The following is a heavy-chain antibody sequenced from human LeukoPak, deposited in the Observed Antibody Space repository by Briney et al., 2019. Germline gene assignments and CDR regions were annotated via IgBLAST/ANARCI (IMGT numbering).Heavy chain of an antibody. CDR2: IGGSGNSA. D-gene: IGHD2-8*02. V-gene: IGHV3-11*01. J-gene: IGHJ2*01. CDR1: GFIFSDFY. Sequence: GGSLRLSCAASGFIFSDFYMSWIRHAPGKGLEWIANIGGSGNSADYAGSVKGRFTISRDNAKNSLYLQMSTLRAEDTAVYYCARDLPMTYCTVGETCYPNFYFDLWGRGTLVTVSS. CDR3: ARDLPMTYCTVGETCYPNFYFDL.